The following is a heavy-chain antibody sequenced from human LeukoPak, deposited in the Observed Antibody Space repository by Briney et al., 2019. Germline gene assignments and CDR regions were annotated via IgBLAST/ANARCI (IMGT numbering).Heavy chain of an antibody. J-gene: IGHJ3*02. CDR3: SREFPFCGADCFSGVFDI. Sequence: ASATVSCTASGYTFSSYGINWVRQAPGQGLEWMGWISVINSGNTRYAQNFQGRLTMTTDTSTTTAYMELRSLRSDDTAVYYCSREFPFCGADCFSGVFDIWGQGTMVTVS. D-gene: IGHD2-21*02. CDR1: GYTFSSYG. V-gene: IGHV1-18*01. CDR2: ISVINSGNT.